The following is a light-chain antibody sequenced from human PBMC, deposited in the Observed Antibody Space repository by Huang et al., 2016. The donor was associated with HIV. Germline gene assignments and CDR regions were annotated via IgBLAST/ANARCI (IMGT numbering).Light chain of an antibody. Sequence: EIVLTQSQATLFLDPGQRVTLSCRASQSISTYFAWYQQRHGQAPRLLIYDSSNRATVIPASVSGSRSWTVFTLTISSLEPEDFSVYYCQQRGNWPPLTFGGGTKVEI. CDR2: DSS. CDR1: QSISTY. J-gene: IGKJ4*01. CDR3: QQRGNWPPLT. V-gene: IGKV3-11*01.